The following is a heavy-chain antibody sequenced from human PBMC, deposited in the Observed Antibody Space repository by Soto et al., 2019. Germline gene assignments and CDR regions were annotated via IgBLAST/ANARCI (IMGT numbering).Heavy chain of an antibody. CDR2: IIPIFGTA. Sequence: SVKVSCKASGYTFTSFYMHWVPQAPGQGLEWMGGIIPIFGTANYAQKFQGRVTITADESTSTAYMELSSLRSEDTAVYYCARVYSSSTHYYYGMDVWGQGTTVTVS. V-gene: IGHV1-69*13. CDR3: ARVYSSSTHYYYGMDV. CDR1: GYTFTSFY. D-gene: IGHD6-6*01. J-gene: IGHJ6*02.